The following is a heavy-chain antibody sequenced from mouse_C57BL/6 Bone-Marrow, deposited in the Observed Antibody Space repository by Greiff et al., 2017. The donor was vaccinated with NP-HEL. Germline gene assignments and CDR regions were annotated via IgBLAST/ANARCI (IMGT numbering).Heavy chain of an antibody. CDR3: ARGYDYDERAWFAY. CDR2: ISSGGSYT. V-gene: IGHV5-6*02. J-gene: IGHJ3*01. Sequence: EVKLMESGGDLVKPGGSLKLSCAASGFTFSSYGMSWVRQTPDKRLEWVATISSGGSYTYYPDSVKGRFTISRDNAKNTLYLQMSRLKTEDTAMYYCARGYDYDERAWFAYWGQGTLVTVSA. CDR1: GFTFSSYG. D-gene: IGHD2-4*01.